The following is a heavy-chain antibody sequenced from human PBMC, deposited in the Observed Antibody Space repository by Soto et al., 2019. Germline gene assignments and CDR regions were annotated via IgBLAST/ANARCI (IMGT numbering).Heavy chain of an antibody. J-gene: IGHJ4*02. Sequence: SLGLSCAVSGFSLGPYGVTWVRQTPEKGLEWVTGFSGGSGAIFYADSVRGRFTISRDSSTAYLQMNNLRPEDTAVYFCARWNGFGDSWGQGSLVTVSS. V-gene: IGHV3-23*01. CDR3: ARWNGFGDS. CDR2: FSGGSGAI. CDR1: GFSLGPYG. D-gene: IGHD1-1*01.